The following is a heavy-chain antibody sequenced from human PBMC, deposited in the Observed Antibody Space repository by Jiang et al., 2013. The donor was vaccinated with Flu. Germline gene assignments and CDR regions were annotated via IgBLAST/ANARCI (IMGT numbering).Heavy chain of an antibody. CDR3: ATVAATGDSQDY. J-gene: IGHJ4*02. Sequence: LLKPSETLSLTCTVSGGSISSYYWSWIRQPPGKGLEWIGYIYYSGSTNYNPSLKSRVTISVDTSKNQFSLKLSSVTAADTAVYYCATVAATGDSQDYWGQGTLVTVSS. V-gene: IGHV4-59*08. CDR1: GGSISSYY. CDR2: IYYSGST. D-gene: IGHD7-27*01.